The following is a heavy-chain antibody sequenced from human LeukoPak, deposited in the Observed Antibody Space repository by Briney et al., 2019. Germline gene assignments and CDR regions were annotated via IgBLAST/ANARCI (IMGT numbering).Heavy chain of an antibody. J-gene: IGHJ4*02. Sequence: GGSLRLSCAASGFTFSGSALHWVRQASGKGLEWVGRIRSTANGYATAYAASVKGRFTISRDDSKNTAYLQMDSLKTEDTAVCYCKGNYYGSGSYADFDYWGQGTLVTVSS. CDR2: IRSTANGYAT. D-gene: IGHD3-10*01. CDR1: GFTFSGSA. V-gene: IGHV3-73*01. CDR3: KGNYYGSGSYADFDY.